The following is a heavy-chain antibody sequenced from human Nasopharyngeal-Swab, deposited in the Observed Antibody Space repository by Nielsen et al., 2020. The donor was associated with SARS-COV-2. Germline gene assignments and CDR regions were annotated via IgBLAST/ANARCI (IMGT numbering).Heavy chain of an antibody. J-gene: IGHJ4*02. D-gene: IGHD1-26*01. V-gene: IGHV3-7*01. CDR2: IKRDGSEK. CDR3: ARVGGSYFYGYFDY. CDR1: GFTFSSYW. Sequence: GGSLRLSCAASGFTFSSYWMSWVRQAPGKGLEWVANIKRDGSEKYYVDSVKGRFTISRDNAKNSLYLQMNSLRAEDTAVYYCARVGGSYFYGYFDYWGQGTLVTVSS.